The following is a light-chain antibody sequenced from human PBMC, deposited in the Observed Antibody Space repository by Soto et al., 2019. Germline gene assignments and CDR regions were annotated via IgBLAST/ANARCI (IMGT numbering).Light chain of an antibody. V-gene: IGLV2-8*01. Sequence: QSALTHPPSASGSPGQSVTISCTGTSSDAGGYNYVSWYQQHPGKAPKFLIFEVSRRPSGVPDRFSGSKSGNTASLTVSGLQADDEADYYCSSYAGSNNPVIFGGGTKLTVL. CDR1: SSDAGGYNY. CDR2: EVS. J-gene: IGLJ2*01. CDR3: SSYAGSNNPVI.